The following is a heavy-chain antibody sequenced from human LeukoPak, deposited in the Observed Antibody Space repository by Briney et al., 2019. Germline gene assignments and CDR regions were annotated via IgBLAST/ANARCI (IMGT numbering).Heavy chain of an antibody. D-gene: IGHD3-16*01. CDR2: ISSRSTYI. J-gene: IGHJ6*04. Sequence: GGSLRLSCAASGFTFSSYSMNWVRQAPGKGLEWVSSISSRSTYIYHADSVKGRFTISRDNAKNSLFLQMNSLRAEDTAVYFCAKSTRAVMAMMDVWGKGITVTVSS. V-gene: IGHV3-21*01. CDR3: AKSTRAVMAMMDV. CDR1: GFTFSSYS.